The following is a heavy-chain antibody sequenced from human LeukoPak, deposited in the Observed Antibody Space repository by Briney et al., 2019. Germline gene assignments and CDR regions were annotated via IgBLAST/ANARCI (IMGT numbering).Heavy chain of an antibody. CDR1: GYSFTSYW. CDR2: IYPGDSDT. CDR3: ARHYPLDIVVVPAAYDAFDI. Sequence: GESLKISCKDSGYSFTSYWIGWVRQMPGKGLEWMGIIYPGDSDTRYSPSFQGQVTISADKSISTAYLQWSSLKASDTAMYYCARHYPLDIVVVPAAYDAFDIWGQGTMVTVSS. D-gene: IGHD2-2*03. V-gene: IGHV5-51*01. J-gene: IGHJ3*02.